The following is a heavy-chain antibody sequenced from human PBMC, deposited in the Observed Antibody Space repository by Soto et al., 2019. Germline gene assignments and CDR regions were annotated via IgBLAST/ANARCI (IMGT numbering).Heavy chain of an antibody. CDR3: TRSPLYNWNYDDPPKTLPDY. V-gene: IGHV3-49*03. CDR2: IRSKAYGGTT. D-gene: IGHD1-7*01. J-gene: IGHJ4*02. Sequence: SGGSLRLSCTASGFTFGDYAMSWFRQAPGKGLEWVGFIRSKAYGGTTEYAASVKGRFTISRDDSKSIAYLQMNSLKTEDTAVYYCTRSPLYNWNYDDPPKTLPDYWGQGTLVTVSS. CDR1: GFTFGDYA.